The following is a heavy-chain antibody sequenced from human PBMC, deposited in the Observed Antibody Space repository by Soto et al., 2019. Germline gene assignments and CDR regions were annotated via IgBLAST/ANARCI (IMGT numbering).Heavy chain of an antibody. CDR2: INPNSGGT. CDR3: ARDRRASLGTNYYYYYGMDV. V-gene: IGHV1-2*04. D-gene: IGHD1-1*01. J-gene: IGHJ6*02. Sequence: ASVKVSCKASGYTFTGYYMHWVRQAPGQGLEWMGWINPNSGGTNYAQKFQGWVTMTRDTSISTAYMELSRLRSDDTAVYYCARDRRASLGTNYYYYYGMDVWGQGTT. CDR1: GYTFTGYY.